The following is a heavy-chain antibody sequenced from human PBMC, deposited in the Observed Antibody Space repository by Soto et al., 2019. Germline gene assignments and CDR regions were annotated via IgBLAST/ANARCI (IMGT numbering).Heavy chain of an antibody. Sequence: PSETLSLTCSVSGSSIDTITYYWAWLRQPPGKGLEWIGSMHYSRTTYYNPSFQGRVTMSADTSTNQFSLKLSSVTAADTAVYYCARGNVVAIDYWGQGTLVTVSS. J-gene: IGHJ4*02. V-gene: IGHV4-39*07. CDR1: GSSIDTITYY. CDR3: ARGNVVAIDY. CDR2: MHYSRTT. D-gene: IGHD2-21*01.